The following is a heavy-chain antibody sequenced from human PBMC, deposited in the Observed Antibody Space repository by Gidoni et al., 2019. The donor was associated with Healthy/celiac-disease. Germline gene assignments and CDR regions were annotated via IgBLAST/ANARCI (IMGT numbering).Heavy chain of an antibody. D-gene: IGHD2-2*01. Sequence: EVQLVESGGGLVQPGGSLRLSCAASGFTFSSYSMNWVRPAPGKGLEWGSYSSSSSSTIYYADYVKGRFTISRDNAKNSLYLQMNSLRAEDTAVYYCARDRSVVVPAATHLRFDYYYYMDVWGKGTTVTVSS. V-gene: IGHV3-48*01. CDR3: ARDRSVVVPAATHLRFDYYYYMDV. CDR2: SSSSSSTI. J-gene: IGHJ6*03. CDR1: GFTFSSYS.